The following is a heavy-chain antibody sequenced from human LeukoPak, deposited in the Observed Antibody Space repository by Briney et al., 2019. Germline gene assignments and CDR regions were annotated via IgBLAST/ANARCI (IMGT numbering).Heavy chain of an antibody. CDR1: GFTFVNAS. Sequence: KSGGSLRLSCLTSGFTFVNASMSWVRQAPGKGLEWVSSIGTRSSSIYYADSVKGRFTISRDNAKNSLYLQMNSLRAEDTAVYYCAREGAAEDFDYWGQGTLVTVSS. J-gene: IGHJ4*02. V-gene: IGHV3-21*01. CDR3: AREGAAEDFDY. CDR2: IGTRSSSI. D-gene: IGHD2-15*01.